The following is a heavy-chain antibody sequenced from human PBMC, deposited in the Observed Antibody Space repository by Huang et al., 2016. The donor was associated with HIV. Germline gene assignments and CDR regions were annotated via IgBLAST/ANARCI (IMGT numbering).Heavy chain of an antibody. CDR1: GYTFSSFG. CDR2: ISVYNGNT. J-gene: IGHJ6*03. Sequence: QVQLVQSGAEVKKPGASVKVSCKASGYTFSSFGSSWVRQAPGQGLEWVGWISVYNGNTKVAQKFQGRLTMTTDTSTSTAYMELRSLRSDDTAVYYCARGGGIQLWLLGYYYMDVWGNGTTVTVSS. CDR3: ARGGGIQLWLLGYYYMDV. V-gene: IGHV1-18*01. D-gene: IGHD5-18*01.